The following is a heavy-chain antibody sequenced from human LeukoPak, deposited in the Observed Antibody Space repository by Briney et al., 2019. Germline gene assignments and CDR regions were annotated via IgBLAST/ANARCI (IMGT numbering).Heavy chain of an antibody. CDR1: GFTFSTYG. D-gene: IGHD2-21*01. J-gene: IGHJ6*02. Sequence: QPGGSLRLSCVGSGFTFSTYGIHWVRQAPGKGLEWVAVIWYDGSHKDYGASVKGRFTISRDNSQNTVFLQLNSLRVEDTAVYYFVRRLCVHNVCAGNYYGLDVGGRGPTVTVSS. CDR2: IWYDGSHK. CDR3: VRRLCVHNVCAGNYYGLDV. V-gene: IGHV3-33*01.